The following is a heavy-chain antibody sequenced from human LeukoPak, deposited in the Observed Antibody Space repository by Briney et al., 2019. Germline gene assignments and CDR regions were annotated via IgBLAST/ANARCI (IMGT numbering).Heavy chain of an antibody. J-gene: IGHJ4*02. CDR3: AKDMNSYGSGSSYNPWGPFDS. CDR1: GFTFDDYA. V-gene: IGHV3-9*01. CDR2: IAWNTGNT. D-gene: IGHD3-10*01. Sequence: PGRSLRLSCAASGFTFDDYAMHWVRHAPGKGLEWVSGIAWNTGNTVYADSVKGRFTISRDNAENSLYLQMYSLRAEDTALYYCAKDMNSYGSGSSYNPWGPFDSWGQGTLVTVSS.